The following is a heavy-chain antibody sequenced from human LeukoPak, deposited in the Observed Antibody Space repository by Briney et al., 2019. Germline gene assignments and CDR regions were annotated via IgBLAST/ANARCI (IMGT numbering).Heavy chain of an antibody. V-gene: IGHV4-4*07. J-gene: IGHJ4*02. D-gene: IGHD5-12*01. CDR1: SGSISIYL. Sequence: SDTLSLTCTVPSGSISIYLWSRIRQPAGKRLEWIGRIYTSGSTNYNPSLKSRVTMSVDTSKNQFSLKLSSVTAADTAVYYCARDRERGYDFDYWGQGTLVTVSS. CDR3: ARDRERGYDFDY. CDR2: IYTSGST.